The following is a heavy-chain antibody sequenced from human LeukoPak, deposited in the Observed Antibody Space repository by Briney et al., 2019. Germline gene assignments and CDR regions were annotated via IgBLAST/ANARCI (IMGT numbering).Heavy chain of an antibody. V-gene: IGHV1-8*01. CDR2: MNPNSGNT. D-gene: IGHD6-13*01. J-gene: IGHJ4*02. Sequence: ASVKVSCKASGYTFTSYDINWVRQATGQGLEWMGWMNPNSGNTGYAQKFQGRVTMTRNTSISTAYMELSSLRSEDTAAYYCARVSSSWYFGYYFDYWGQGTLVTVSS. CDR1: GYTFTSYD. CDR3: ARVSSSWYFGYYFDY.